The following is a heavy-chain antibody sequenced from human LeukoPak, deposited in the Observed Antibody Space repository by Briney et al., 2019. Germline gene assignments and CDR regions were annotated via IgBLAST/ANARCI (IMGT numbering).Heavy chain of an antibody. CDR3: AKRGIVIRGVIIIGFHKEAYYFDY. CDR1: GITVSNYG. V-gene: IGHV3-23*01. J-gene: IGHJ4*02. D-gene: IGHD3-10*01. Sequence: GGSLRLYCVVSGITVSNYGMSWVRQAPGKGLEWVSGIRESGGGTNYADSVKGRFIISRDNSKNTVYLQMNSLRAEDTAVYFCAKRGIVIRGVIIIGFHKEAYYFDYWGQGILVTVSS. CDR2: IRESGGGT.